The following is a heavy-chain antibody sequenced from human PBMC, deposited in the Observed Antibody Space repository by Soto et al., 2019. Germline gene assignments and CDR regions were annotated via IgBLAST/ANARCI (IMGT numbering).Heavy chain of an antibody. V-gene: IGHV1-69*13. CDR1: GGTFSSYA. CDR3: ARAHYDRCGYYNYYYYGMDV. D-gene: IGHD3-22*01. CDR2: ISPIFGTA. Sequence: SVKVSCKASGGTFSSYAISWVRQAPGQGLEWMGGISPIFGTAHSAQKFQGRVTITSDASTSTAYMELSSLRSEHTGLYCRARAHYDRCGYYNYYYYGMDVWGQGTTVTVSS. J-gene: IGHJ6*02.